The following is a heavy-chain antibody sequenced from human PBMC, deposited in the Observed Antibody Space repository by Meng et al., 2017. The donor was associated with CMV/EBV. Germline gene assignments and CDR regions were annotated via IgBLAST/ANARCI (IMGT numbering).Heavy chain of an antibody. V-gene: IGHV1-69*01. Sequence: VRAAAGVKKPGSSVQVSCKASGGTFSTFAISWVRQAPGEGLEWMGGIIPVFETASYAERFQDRVTITADDSTTTAYMELSSLRADDTALYFCARGGDSWYSDYWGQGTLVTVSS. CDR3: ARGGDSWYSDY. J-gene: IGHJ4*02. CDR2: IIPVFETA. CDR1: GGTFSTFA. D-gene: IGHD1-26*01.